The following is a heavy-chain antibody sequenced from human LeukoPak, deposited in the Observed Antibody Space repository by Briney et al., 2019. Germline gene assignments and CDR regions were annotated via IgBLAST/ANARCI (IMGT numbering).Heavy chain of an antibody. D-gene: IGHD3-16*02. CDR2: ISGSGGST. V-gene: IGHV3-23*01. Sequence: GGSLRLSCAASGFTFSSYGMSWVRQAPGKGLEWVSAISGSGGSTYYADSVKGRFTISRDNSKNTLYLQMNSLRAEDTAVYYCAKDSKNYDYVWGSYRPTYYFDYWGQGTLVTVSS. CDR1: GFTFSSYG. J-gene: IGHJ4*02. CDR3: AKDSKNYDYVWGSYRPTYYFDY.